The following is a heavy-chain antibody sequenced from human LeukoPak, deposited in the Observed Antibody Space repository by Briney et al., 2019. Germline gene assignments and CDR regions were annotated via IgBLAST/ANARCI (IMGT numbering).Heavy chain of an antibody. D-gene: IGHD2-15*01. CDR3: ARVGYCSGGSCYFFDY. Sequence: GGSLRLSCAASGLTFSSYSMNWVRQAPGKGLEWVSSISSSSSYIYYADSVKGRFTISRDNAKNSLYLQMNSLRAEDTAVYYCARVGYCSGGSCYFFDYWGQGTLVTVSS. CDR2: ISSSSSYI. CDR1: GLTFSSYS. J-gene: IGHJ4*02. V-gene: IGHV3-21*01.